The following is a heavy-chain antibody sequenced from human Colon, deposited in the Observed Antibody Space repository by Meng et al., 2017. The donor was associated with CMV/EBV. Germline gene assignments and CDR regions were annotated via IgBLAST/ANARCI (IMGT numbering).Heavy chain of an antibody. J-gene: IGHJ1*01. D-gene: IGHD6-13*01. Sequence: GESLKISCAASGFPFSGYWMTWVRQTPGKGLEWVANIKQDGTEKFYADTAKGRFTISRANAKNSLYLQMNSLRGEDTAVYYCARQGGIAAAGLSYWGQGTLVTVSS. CDR1: GFPFSGYW. CDR2: IKQDGTEK. CDR3: ARQGGIAAAGLSY. V-gene: IGHV3-7*01.